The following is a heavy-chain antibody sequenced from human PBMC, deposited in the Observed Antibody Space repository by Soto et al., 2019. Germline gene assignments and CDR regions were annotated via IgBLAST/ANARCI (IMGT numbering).Heavy chain of an antibody. Sequence: EVQLVESGGGLVKPGGSLRLSCAASGFTFSRYSMNWVRQAPGKGLEWVSSISSSGGVSTYYADSVKGRFTISRDNSKNTLLLQMSSLRAEDTAVYYCSKLVGATVVSDYWGQGTLVIVSS. J-gene: IGHJ4*02. CDR3: SKLVGATVVSDY. CDR1: GFTFSRYS. D-gene: IGHD1-26*01. CDR2: ISSSGGVST. V-gene: IGHV3-21*02.